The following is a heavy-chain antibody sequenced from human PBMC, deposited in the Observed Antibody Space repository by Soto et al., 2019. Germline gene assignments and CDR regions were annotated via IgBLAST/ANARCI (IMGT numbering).Heavy chain of an antibody. V-gene: IGHV1-69*06. J-gene: IGHJ6*02. D-gene: IGHD3-3*01. CDR1: GGTFSSYA. Sequence: QVQLVQSGAEVKKPGSSVKVSCKASGGTFSSYAISWVRQAPGQGLAWMGGIIPIFGTANYAQKFQGRVTSTADKSTSTDYMELSSLRSEDTAVYYCARGDYDFWSGYVHYGMDGWGQGTTVTVSS. CDR3: ARGDYDFWSGYVHYGMDG. CDR2: IIPIFGTA.